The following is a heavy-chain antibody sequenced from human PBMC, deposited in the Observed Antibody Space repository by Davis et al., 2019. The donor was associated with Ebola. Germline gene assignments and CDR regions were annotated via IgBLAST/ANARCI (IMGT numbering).Heavy chain of an antibody. Sequence: GESLKISCTASGFTFGDYAMSWFRQAPGKGLEWVGFIRSKAYGGTTEYAASVKGRFTISRDDSKSIAYLQMNSLKTEDTAVYYCTSAYGDWDYWGQGTLVTVSS. J-gene: IGHJ4*02. CDR2: IRSKAYGGTT. V-gene: IGHV3-49*03. CDR3: TSAYGDWDY. D-gene: IGHD4-17*01. CDR1: GFTFGDYA.